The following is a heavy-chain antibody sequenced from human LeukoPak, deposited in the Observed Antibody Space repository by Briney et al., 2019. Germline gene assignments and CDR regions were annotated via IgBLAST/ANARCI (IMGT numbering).Heavy chain of an antibody. J-gene: IGHJ4*02. CDR1: GYTFTSYY. CDR3: ARDNTAVAGRVIDY. D-gene: IGHD6-19*01. V-gene: IGHV1-46*01. CDR2: INPSVGST. Sequence: ASVKVSCKASGYTFTSYYIHWVRQAPGQGLEWMGIINPSVGSTTYAQNFQGRVTMTRYTSTSSVYMELSSLRSEGTAVNYCARDNTAVAGRVIDYWGQGTLVTVSS.